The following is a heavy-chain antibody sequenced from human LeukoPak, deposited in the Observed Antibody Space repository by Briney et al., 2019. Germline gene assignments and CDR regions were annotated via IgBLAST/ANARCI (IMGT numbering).Heavy chain of an antibody. CDR3: ARDLRDVVSPFDY. V-gene: IGHV3-23*01. Sequence: GGSLRLSCAASGFTFSSYAMSWVRQAPGKGLEWVSAISGSGGSTYYADSVKGRFTISRDNAKNSLYLQMNSLRAEDTAVYYCARDLRDVVSPFDYWGQGTLVTVSS. J-gene: IGHJ4*02. D-gene: IGHD2-2*01. CDR2: ISGSGGST. CDR1: GFTFSSYA.